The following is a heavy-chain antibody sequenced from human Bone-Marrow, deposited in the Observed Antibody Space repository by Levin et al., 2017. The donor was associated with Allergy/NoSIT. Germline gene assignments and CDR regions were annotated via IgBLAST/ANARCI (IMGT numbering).Heavy chain of an antibody. J-gene: IGHJ6*03. CDR1: GPTFSMFG. CDR3: AKDQPFVTMFGSFSNYYYYMDV. CDR2: ISRGGNA. D-gene: IGHD3-3*01. V-gene: IGHV3-23*01. Sequence: PGGSLRLSCAASGPTFSMFGMSWVRQAPGKGLEWVASISRGGNADYADFVKGRLTISRDNSKRTVYLQMNDLRVEDTAVYYCAKDQPFVTMFGSFSNYYYYMDVWGKGTTVTVSS.